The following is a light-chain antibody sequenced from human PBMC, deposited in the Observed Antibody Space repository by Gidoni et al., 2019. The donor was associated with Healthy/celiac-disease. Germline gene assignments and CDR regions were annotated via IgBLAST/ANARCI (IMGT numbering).Light chain of an antibody. CDR2: GAS. CDR1: QSVSSN. J-gene: IGKJ1*01. CDR3: QQYNNWLRT. V-gene: IGKV3-15*01. Sequence: DISMTQSPATLSVSPGERATLACRASQSVSSNLDWYQQKPGQAPRLLIYGASTRATGIPARFSGSGSGTEFTLTISSLQSEDFAVYYCQQYNNWLRTFGQGTKVEIK.